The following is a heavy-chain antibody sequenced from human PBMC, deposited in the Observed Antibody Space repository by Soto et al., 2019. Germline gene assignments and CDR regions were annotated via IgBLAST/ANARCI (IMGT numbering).Heavy chain of an antibody. CDR1: GYSFTSYW. CDR3: ARTIFSRSPYFDY. Sequence: PGEALKISCNGSGYSFTSYWIGRGRQMPGKGLEWMGIIYPGDSDTRYSPSFQGQVTISADKSISTAYLQWSSLKASDTAMYYCARTIFSRSPYFDYWGQGTLVTVSS. J-gene: IGHJ4*02. D-gene: IGHD3-3*01. CDR2: IYPGDSDT. V-gene: IGHV5-51*01.